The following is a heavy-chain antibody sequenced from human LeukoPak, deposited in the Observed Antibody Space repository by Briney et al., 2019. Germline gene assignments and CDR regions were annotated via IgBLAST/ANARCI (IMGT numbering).Heavy chain of an antibody. CDR2: INHSGST. V-gene: IGHV4-34*01. CDR1: GGSFSGYY. J-gene: IGHJ4*02. CDR3: ARARSAVAVGY. D-gene: IGHD6-19*01. Sequence: SETLSLTCAVYGGSFSGYYWSWIRQPPGKGLEWIGEINHSGSTNYNPSLKSRVTISVDTSKNQFSLKLSSVTAADTAVYYCARARSAVAVGYWGQGTLVTVSS.